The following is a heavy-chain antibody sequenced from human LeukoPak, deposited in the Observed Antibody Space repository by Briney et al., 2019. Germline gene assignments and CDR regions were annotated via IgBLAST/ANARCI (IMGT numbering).Heavy chain of an antibody. CDR2: IYYSGST. J-gene: IGHJ4*02. Sequence: PSETLSLTCTVSGGSISSYYWSWIRQPPGKGLEWIGYIYYSGSTNYKSSLKSRVTISLDTSKNPFSLKLSSVTAADTAVYYCARGIAVAGRGDYFDYWGQGTLVTVSS. V-gene: IGHV4-59*12. CDR3: ARGIAVAGRGDYFDY. D-gene: IGHD6-19*01. CDR1: GGSISSYY.